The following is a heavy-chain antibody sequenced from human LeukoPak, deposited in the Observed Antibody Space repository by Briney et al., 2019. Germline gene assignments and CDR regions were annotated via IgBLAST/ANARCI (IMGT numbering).Heavy chain of an antibody. V-gene: IGHV3-72*01. CDR3: ARVPIGYYLFDH. D-gene: IGHD3-22*01. CDR1: GFIFSDHY. CDR2: ARNRVNNYII. Sequence: PGGSLRLSCAASGFIFSDHYMDWARQAPGKGLEWVGRARNRVNNYIIEYAASVNGRFTISRDDSKNSLYLQMNGLKTEDTAVYYCARVPIGYYLFDHWGLGTLVTVSS. J-gene: IGHJ4*02.